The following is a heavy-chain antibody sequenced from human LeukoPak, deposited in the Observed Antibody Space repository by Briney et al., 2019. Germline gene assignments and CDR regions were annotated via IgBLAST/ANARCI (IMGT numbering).Heavy chain of an antibody. D-gene: IGHD5-12*01. V-gene: IGHV3-23*01. CDR3: AKGGSGLTYYFDQ. CDR2: ISGSGGIT. CDR1: GFTFSNYV. Sequence: GGSLRLSCAVSGFTFSNYVMSWVRQAPGRGLEWVSAISGSGGITYYADSVKGRFTISRDNSKNTMYLQMNSLRAEDTAMYYCAKGGSGLTYYFDQWGQGTLVTVSS. J-gene: IGHJ4*02.